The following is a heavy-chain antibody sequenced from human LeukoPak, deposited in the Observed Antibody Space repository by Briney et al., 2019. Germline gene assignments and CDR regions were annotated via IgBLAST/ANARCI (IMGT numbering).Heavy chain of an antibody. J-gene: IGHJ4*02. CDR2: INPNSGGT. CDR3: ARAIRLAAAGIPSTFGY. V-gene: IGHV1-2*02. D-gene: IGHD6-13*01. Sequence: ASVKVSCKVSGYTLTELSMHWVRQAPGQGLEWMGWINPNSGGTNYAQKFQGRVTMTRDTSISTAYMELSRLRSDDTAVYYCARAIRLAAAGIPSTFGYWGQGTLVTVSS. CDR1: GYTLTELS.